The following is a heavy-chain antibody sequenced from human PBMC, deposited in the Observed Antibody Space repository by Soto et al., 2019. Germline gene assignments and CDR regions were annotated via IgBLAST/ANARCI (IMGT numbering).Heavy chain of an antibody. V-gene: IGHV3-30*18. CDR3: AKESGWNNWYFDL. Sequence: QAQLVESGGGVVQPGMSLRLSCAASGFTFSGYGMHWLRQAPGKGLEWAAVVSYDGNAKYYADSVEGRFTISRDNSKNALYLHMNSLRTDDTAVYYCAKESGWNNWYFDLWGRGTLVTVSS. J-gene: IGHJ2*01. CDR1: GFTFSGYG. CDR2: VSYDGNAK. D-gene: IGHD6-19*01.